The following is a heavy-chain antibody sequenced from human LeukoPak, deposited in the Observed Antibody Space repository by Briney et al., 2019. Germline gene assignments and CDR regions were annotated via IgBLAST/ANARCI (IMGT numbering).Heavy chain of an antibody. CDR2: IYWNDDK. V-gene: IGHV2-5*01. CDR1: GFSLRTSGVG. Sequence: SGPTLVNPPQTLTLTCTFSGFSLRTSGVGVGWIRQPPGKALEWLALIYWNDDKRYSPSLKSRLTITKDTSKNQVVLTMTNMDPVDTATYYCAHSPPGGYLSHPGHFDYWGQGTLVTVSS. CDR3: AHSPPGGYLSHPGHFDY. D-gene: IGHD4-23*01. J-gene: IGHJ4*02.